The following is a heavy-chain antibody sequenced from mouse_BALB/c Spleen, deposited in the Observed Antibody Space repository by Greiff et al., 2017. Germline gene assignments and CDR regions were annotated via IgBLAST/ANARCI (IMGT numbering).Heavy chain of an antibody. CDR3: ARQTAPEDAMDY. CDR1: GFTFSSYA. V-gene: IGHV5-9-3*01. CDR2: ISSGGSYT. J-gene: IGHJ4*01. Sequence: EVKLVESGGGLVKPGGSLKLSCAASGFTFSSYAMSWVRQTPEKRLEWVATISSGGSYTYYPDSVKGRFTISRDNAKNTLYLQMSSLRSEDTAMYYCARQTAPEDAMDYWGQGTSVTVSS. D-gene: IGHD3-2*01.